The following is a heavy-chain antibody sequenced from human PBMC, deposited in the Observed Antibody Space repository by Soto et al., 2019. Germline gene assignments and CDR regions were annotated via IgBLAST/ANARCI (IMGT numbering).Heavy chain of an antibody. CDR3: ARRISISGAPFEY. D-gene: IGHD2-21*01. J-gene: IGHJ4*02. CDR1: GYSFPSYW. V-gene: IGHV5-51*01. CDR2: IYAADSDT. Sequence: EVQLEQSGAEVKKPGESLKISCKASGYSFPSYWITWVRQMPGKGLEWMGIIYAADSDTRYSPSFQGQVTMSVDRPISTAYLQWSSLQASDTAIYYCARRISISGAPFEYWGQGTLVTVSS.